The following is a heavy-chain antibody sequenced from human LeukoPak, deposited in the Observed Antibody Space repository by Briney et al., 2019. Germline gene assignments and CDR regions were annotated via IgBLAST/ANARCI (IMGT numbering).Heavy chain of an antibody. V-gene: IGHV4-59*01. J-gene: IGHJ6*03. CDR2: IYYSGST. CDR3: ARAGAAAGTYYYYMDV. CDR1: GGSISSYY. Sequence: SETLSLTCTVSGGSISSYYWSWIRQPPGKGLEWIGYIYYSGSTNYNPSLKSRVTISVDTSKNQFSLKLSSVTAADTAVYYCARAGAAAGTYYYYMDVWGKGTTVTVSS. D-gene: IGHD6-13*01.